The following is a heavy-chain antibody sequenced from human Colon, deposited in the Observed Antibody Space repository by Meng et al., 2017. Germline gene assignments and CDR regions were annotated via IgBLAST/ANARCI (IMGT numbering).Heavy chain of an antibody. J-gene: IGHJ4*02. CDR2: TYYRSKWYN. V-gene: IGHV6-1*01. Sequence: QVQLQQSGPGLVKVLQTLPPTCVISGASVSSNTAAWNWIRQSPSRGLEWLGRTYYRSKWYNEYAVSVKSRMTFNADTSKNQVSLQVNSVTPEDTAVYYCARDHGYSYGLPLDYWGQGILVTVSS. D-gene: IGHD5-18*01. CDR1: GASVSSNTAA. CDR3: ARDHGYSYGLPLDY.